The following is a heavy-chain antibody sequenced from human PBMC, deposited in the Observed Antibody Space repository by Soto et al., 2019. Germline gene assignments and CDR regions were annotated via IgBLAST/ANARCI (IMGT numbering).Heavy chain of an antibody. CDR3: ARGLLAYYYGMDV. Sequence: SETLSLTCGVYGGPFIGYYWSWIRQPPGKGLEWIGEINHSGSTNCNPSLKSRVTISVDTSKNQFSLKLSSVTAADTAVYYCARGLLAYYYGMDVWGQGTTVTVSS. V-gene: IGHV4-34*01. CDR1: GGPFIGYY. J-gene: IGHJ6*02. D-gene: IGHD2-15*01. CDR2: INHSGST.